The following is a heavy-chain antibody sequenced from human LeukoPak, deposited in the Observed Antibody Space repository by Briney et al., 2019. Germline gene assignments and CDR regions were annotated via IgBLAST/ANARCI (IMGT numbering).Heavy chain of an antibody. CDR3: ARDIVPPGTFYDY. V-gene: IGHV3-7*01. Sequence: PGGSLRLSCVASGFTFSDHWMSWVRQPPGKGLEWVANINQDGGQKTYVESVEGRFTISRDDAKKSLYLQMNSLRAEDTAVYFCARDIVPPGTFYDYWGPGTLVTVSS. J-gene: IGHJ4*02. CDR2: INQDGGQK. D-gene: IGHD1-26*01. CDR1: GFTFSDHW.